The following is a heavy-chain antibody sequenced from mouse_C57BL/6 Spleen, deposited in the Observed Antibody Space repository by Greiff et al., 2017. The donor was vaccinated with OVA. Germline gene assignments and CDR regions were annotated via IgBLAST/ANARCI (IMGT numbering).Heavy chain of an antibody. V-gene: IGHV14-2*01. CDR1: GFNIKDYY. J-gene: IGHJ4*01. D-gene: IGHD6-5*01. CDR3: ARAYALYAMDY. CDR2: IDPEDGET. Sequence: VQLQQSGAELVKPGASVKLSCTASGFNIKDYYMHWVKQRTEQGLEWIGRIDPEDGETKYATKFQGKATITADTSSNTAYLQLSSLTSEDTVVYYCARAYALYAMDYWGQGTSVTVSS.